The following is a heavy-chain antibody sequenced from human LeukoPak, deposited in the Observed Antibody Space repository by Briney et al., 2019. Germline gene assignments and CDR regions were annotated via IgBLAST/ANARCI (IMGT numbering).Heavy chain of an antibody. V-gene: IGHV4-59*12. CDR1: GGSISSYY. D-gene: IGHD3-3*01. CDR2: IYYSGST. CDR3: ARDFWSGSNWFDP. J-gene: IGHJ5*02. Sequence: SETLSLTCTVSGGSISSYYWSWIRQPPGKGLEWIGYIYYSGSTNYNPSLKSRVTISLDTSKTQFSLKLSSVTAADTAVYYCARDFWSGSNWFDPWGQGTLVTVSS.